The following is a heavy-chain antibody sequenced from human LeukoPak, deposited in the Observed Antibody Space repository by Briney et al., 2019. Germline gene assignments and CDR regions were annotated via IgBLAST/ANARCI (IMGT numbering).Heavy chain of an antibody. Sequence: TSETLSLTCTVSGGSINNYYWSWIRQPPGKGLEWIGYIYYSGSTNYNPSLKSRVTMSVDTSKNQFSLKLSSVTAADTAVYYCARDVYDSSGYFDYWGQGTLVTVSS. V-gene: IGHV4-59*12. CDR2: IYYSGST. J-gene: IGHJ4*02. CDR1: GGSINNYY. D-gene: IGHD3-22*01. CDR3: ARDVYDSSGYFDY.